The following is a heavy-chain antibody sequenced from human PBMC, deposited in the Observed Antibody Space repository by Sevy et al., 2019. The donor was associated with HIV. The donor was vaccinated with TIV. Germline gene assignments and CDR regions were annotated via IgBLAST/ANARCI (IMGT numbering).Heavy chain of an antibody. CDR1: GFTFSGSA. CDR3: TRARWLQSPLFDY. D-gene: IGHD5-12*01. Sequence: GGSLRLSCAASGFTFSGSAMHWVRQASGKGLEWVGRIRSKANSYATAYAASVKGRFTISRDDSKNTAYLQMNSLKTEDTAVYYYTRARWLQSPLFDYWGQGTLVTVSS. V-gene: IGHV3-73*01. CDR2: IRSKANSYAT. J-gene: IGHJ4*02.